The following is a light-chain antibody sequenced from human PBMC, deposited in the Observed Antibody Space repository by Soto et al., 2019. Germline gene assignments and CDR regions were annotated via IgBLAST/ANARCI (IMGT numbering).Light chain of an antibody. CDR2: RNN. CDR3: ATWDDRLNCFYV. J-gene: IGLJ1*01. V-gene: IGLV1-47*01. Sequence: QSVLTQPPSASGTPGQGVTISCSGSTSNIGSSYVYWYQQLPGTAPTLLIYRNNQRPSGVPDRFSSSKSGTSASLAISGLRSDDEADYFCATWDDRLNCFYVFATGTKV. CDR1: TSNIGSSY.